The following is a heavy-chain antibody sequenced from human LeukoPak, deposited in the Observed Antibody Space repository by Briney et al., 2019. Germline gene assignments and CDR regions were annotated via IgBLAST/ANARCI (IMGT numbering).Heavy chain of an antibody. CDR3: ARARRAPMVRGVINWFDP. Sequence: PGGSMRLSCAAYGFTFDDYGMSWVRQAPGKGLDWFSGINLDGGSTGYADSVKGRFTISRDNAKNSLYLQMNSLRAEATALYYCARARRAPMVRGVINWFDPWGQGTLVTVSS. CDR1: GFTFDDYG. V-gene: IGHV3-20*04. J-gene: IGHJ5*02. CDR2: INLDGGST. D-gene: IGHD3-10*01.